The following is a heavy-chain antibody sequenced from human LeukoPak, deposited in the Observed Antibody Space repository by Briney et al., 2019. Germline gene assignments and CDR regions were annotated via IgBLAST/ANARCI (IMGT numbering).Heavy chain of an antibody. J-gene: IGHJ5*02. Sequence: SETLSLTCTVSGGSISSYYWSWIRQPPGKGLEWIGYIYYSGSTNYNPSLKSRVTISVDTSKNQFSLKLSSVTAADTAVYYCASVPSEMAKLDTWGQGTLVTVSS. D-gene: IGHD5-24*01. CDR1: GGSISSYY. CDR3: ASVPSEMAKLDT. CDR2: IYYSGST. V-gene: IGHV4-59*01.